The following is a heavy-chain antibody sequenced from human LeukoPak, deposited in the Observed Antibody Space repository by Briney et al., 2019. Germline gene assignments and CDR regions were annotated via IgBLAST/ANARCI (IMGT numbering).Heavy chain of an antibody. J-gene: IGHJ4*02. D-gene: IGHD1-26*01. CDR1: GGSFSGYY. Sequence: SGTLSLTCAVYGGSFSGYYWSWIRQPPGKGLEWIGEINHSGSTNYNPSLKSRVTISVDTSKNQFSLKLSSVTAADTAVYYCASSNSGSYYSVDYWGQGTLVTVSS. CDR2: INHSGST. CDR3: ASSNSGSYYSVDY. V-gene: IGHV4-34*01.